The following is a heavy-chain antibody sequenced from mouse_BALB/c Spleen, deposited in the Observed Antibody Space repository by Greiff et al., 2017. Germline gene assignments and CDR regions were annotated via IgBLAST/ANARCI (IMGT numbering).Heavy chain of an antibody. CDR2: IDPENGDT. D-gene: IGHD6-1*01. CDR3: EVGSSFFAY. V-gene: IGHV14-4*02. CDR1: GFNIKDYY. Sequence: EVQLQQSGAELVRSGASVKLSCTASGFNIKDYYMHWVKQRPEQGLEWIGWIDPENGDTEYAPKFQGKATMTADTSSNTAYLQLSSLTSEDTSVYYCEVGSSFFAYWGQGTLVTVSA. J-gene: IGHJ3*01.